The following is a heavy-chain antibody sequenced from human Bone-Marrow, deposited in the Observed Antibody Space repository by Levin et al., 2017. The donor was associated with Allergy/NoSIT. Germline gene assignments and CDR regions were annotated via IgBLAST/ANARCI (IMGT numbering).Heavy chain of an antibody. CDR1: GFTFDDYA. Sequence: LPGGSLRLSCVGSGFTFDDYAMHWVRQAPGKGLEWVSGISGDSDRVAYADSVKGRFTISRDNAKNSLYLHMNSLRSEDTAFYYCTKDLESGTTSFLDCDDWGQGTLVTVSS. CDR3: TKDLESGTTSFLDCDD. V-gene: IGHV3-9*01. J-gene: IGHJ4*02. CDR2: ISGDSDRV. D-gene: IGHD1-7*01.